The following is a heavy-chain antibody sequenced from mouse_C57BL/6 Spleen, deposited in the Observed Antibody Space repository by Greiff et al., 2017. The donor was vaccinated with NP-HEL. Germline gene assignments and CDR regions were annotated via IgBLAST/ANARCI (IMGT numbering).Heavy chain of an antibody. CDR3: ASYYGSSYGYFDY. D-gene: IGHD1-1*01. V-gene: IGHV14-2*01. J-gene: IGHJ2*01. Sequence: VQLKESGAELVKPGASVKLSCTASGFNIKDYYMHWVKQRTEQGLEWTGRIDPEDGETKYAPKFQGKATITADTSSNTAYLQLSSLTSEDTAVYYCASYYGSSYGYFDYWGQGTTLTVSS. CDR2: IDPEDGET. CDR1: GFNIKDYY.